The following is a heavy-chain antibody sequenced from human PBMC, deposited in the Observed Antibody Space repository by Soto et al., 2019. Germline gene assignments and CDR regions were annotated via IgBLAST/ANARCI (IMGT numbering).Heavy chain of an antibody. J-gene: IGHJ5*02. D-gene: IGHD1-26*01. Sequence: QVQLQESGPGLVKPSETLSLTCTVSGGSISSYYWSWIRQPPGKGLEWIGYIYYSGSTNYNPSLKSRVTISVDTSKNQFSLKLSSVTAADTAVYYCARVKGIVGATNVWNWFDPWGQGTLVTVSS. CDR1: GGSISSYY. CDR3: ARVKGIVGATNVWNWFDP. V-gene: IGHV4-59*01. CDR2: IYYSGST.